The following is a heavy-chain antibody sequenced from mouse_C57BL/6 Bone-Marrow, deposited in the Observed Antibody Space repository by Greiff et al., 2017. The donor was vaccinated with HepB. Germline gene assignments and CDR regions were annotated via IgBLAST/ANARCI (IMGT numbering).Heavy chain of an antibody. CDR1: GYTFTDYY. J-gene: IGHJ2*01. V-gene: IGHV1-19*01. CDR3: ARPYGSSSFDY. Sequence: EVQLQQSGPVLVKPGASVKMSCTASGYTFTDYYMNWVKQSHGKSLEWIGVINPYNGGTSYNQKFKGKATLTVDKSSSTAYMELNSLTSEDSAVYYCARPYGSSSFDYWGQGTTLTVSS. D-gene: IGHD1-1*01. CDR2: INPYNGGT.